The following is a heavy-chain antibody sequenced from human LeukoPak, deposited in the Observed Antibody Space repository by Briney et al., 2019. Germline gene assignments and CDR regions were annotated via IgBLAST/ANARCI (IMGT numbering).Heavy chain of an antibody. CDR2: ISFDGSEK. CDR3: ARRADTMTTKWSEFAFDI. CDR1: GFTFANYA. V-gene: IGHV3-30-3*01. D-gene: IGHD4-17*01. J-gene: IGHJ3*02. Sequence: GGSLRLSCAASGFTFANYAMHWVRQAPGKGLEWVAVISFDGSEKFYTDSVKGRFTISRDNSKNTLYLQMNSLRSEDTAVYYCARRADTMTTKWSEFAFDIWGQGTMLTVSS.